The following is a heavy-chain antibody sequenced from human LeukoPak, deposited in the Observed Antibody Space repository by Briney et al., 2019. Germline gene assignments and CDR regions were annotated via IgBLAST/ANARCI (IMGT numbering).Heavy chain of an antibody. V-gene: IGHV4-59*01. CDR2: IYSTGST. CDR3: ARDPWEVRRGLVGGMDV. Sequence: PSQTLSLTCTVSGGSINNYFWSWMRQPPGKGLEWIGYIYSTGSTNSNPSLKSRVTISVDTSQNQFSLKLTSVTAADTAVYYCARDPWEVRRGLVGGMDVWGQGTTVTVSS. CDR1: GGSINNYF. D-gene: IGHD3/OR15-3a*01. J-gene: IGHJ6*02.